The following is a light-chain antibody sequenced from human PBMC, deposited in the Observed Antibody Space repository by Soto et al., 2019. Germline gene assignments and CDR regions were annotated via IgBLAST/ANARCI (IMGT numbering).Light chain of an antibody. CDR3: QQFDNLPLT. CDR2: DAS. V-gene: IGKV1-33*01. Sequence: DLQMTQSLSSLSASVGDRVTITCQANQDINNSLNWYQQRPGEAPKLLIYDASILEAGVPSRFSGSGFGTTFTLTISSLQPEDLATYFCQQFDNLPLTFGGGTKLELK. J-gene: IGKJ4*01. CDR1: QDINNS.